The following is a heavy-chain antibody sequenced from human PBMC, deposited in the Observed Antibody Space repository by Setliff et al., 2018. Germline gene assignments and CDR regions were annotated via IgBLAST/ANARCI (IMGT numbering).Heavy chain of an antibody. CDR3: ARLPNYVWGGPVDC. D-gene: IGHD3-16*01. Sequence: PSETLSLTCTVSGASITNINYYWGLIRQPPGKGLEWIGSIFYSGGTFYNPSLKSRVTISVDTSKNQFSLTLSSVTAADTAVYYCARLPNYVWGGPVDCWGQGTLVTVSS. CDR1: GASITNINYY. CDR2: IFYSGGT. J-gene: IGHJ4*02. V-gene: IGHV4-39*01.